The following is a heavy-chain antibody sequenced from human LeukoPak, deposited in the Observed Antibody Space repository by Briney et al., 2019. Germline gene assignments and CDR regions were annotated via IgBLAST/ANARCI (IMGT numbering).Heavy chain of an antibody. V-gene: IGHV3-23*01. CDR2: ISGGGGST. CDR1: GFTFSSYA. Sequence: GGSLRLSCAASGFTFSSYAMSWVRQAPGKGLEWVSAISGGGGSTYYADSVKGRFTISRDNSKNTLYLQMNSLRAEDTAVYYCAKTRIAVAGPYYFDYWGQGTLVTVSS. CDR3: AKTRIAVAGPYYFDY. D-gene: IGHD6-19*01. J-gene: IGHJ4*02.